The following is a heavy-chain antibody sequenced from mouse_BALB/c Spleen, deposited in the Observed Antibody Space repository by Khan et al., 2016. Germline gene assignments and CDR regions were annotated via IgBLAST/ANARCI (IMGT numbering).Heavy chain of an antibody. V-gene: IGHV1-74*01. Sequence: QVQPQQSGAELVRPGVSVKLSCKASGYSFTSNWMNWVKQRPGQGLEWIGMIHPSDRETRLNQIFKDKATLTVDKSSSTAYMQLSSPTSEDSAVYYCSIIDYDVVRDYFDYWGEGTTLTVSS. D-gene: IGHD2-4*01. J-gene: IGHJ2*01. CDR1: GYSFTSNW. CDR2: IHPSDRET. CDR3: SIIDYDVVRDYFDY.